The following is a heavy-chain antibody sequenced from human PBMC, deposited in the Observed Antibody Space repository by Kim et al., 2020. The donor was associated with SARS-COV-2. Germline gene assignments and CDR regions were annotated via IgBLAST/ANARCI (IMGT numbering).Heavy chain of an antibody. Sequence: ASVKVSCKASGYTFTGYYMHWVRQAPGQGLEWMGWINPNSGGTNYAQKFQGRVTMTRDTSISTAYMELSRLRSDDTAVYYCARDPIFSGSYLRAEAFDIWGQGTMVTVSS. CDR3: ARDPIFSGSYLRAEAFDI. CDR1: GYTFTGYY. J-gene: IGHJ3*02. CDR2: INPNSGGT. V-gene: IGHV1-2*02. D-gene: IGHD1-26*01.